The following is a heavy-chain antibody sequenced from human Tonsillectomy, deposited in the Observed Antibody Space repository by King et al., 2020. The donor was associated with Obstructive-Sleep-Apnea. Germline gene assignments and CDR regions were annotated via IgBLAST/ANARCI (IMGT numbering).Heavy chain of an antibody. Sequence: VQLVESGGGLVQPGGSLRLSCAASGFTFSSYAMSWVRQAPGKGLECISAISGSGGSTYYADSVKGRFTISRDNSKNTLYLQMNSLRAEDTAVYYCAKDPDYDILTGYGDGMDVWGQGTTVTVS. J-gene: IGHJ6*02. CDR3: AKDPDYDILTGYGDGMDV. V-gene: IGHV3-23*04. CDR2: ISGSGGST. CDR1: GFTFSSYA. D-gene: IGHD3-9*01.